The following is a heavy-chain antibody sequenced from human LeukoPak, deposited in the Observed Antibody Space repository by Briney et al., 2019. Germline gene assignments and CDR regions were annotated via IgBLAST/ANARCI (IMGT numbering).Heavy chain of an antibody. J-gene: IGHJ4*02. CDR1: GYSFTSYW. V-gene: IGHV5-51*01. D-gene: IGHD2-2*01. CDR3: ARRDETLGYCSSTSCYSQAVDY. CDR2: IYPGDSDT. Sequence: GESLKISCKGSGYSFTSYWIGWVRQMPGKGLEWMGIIYPGDSDTRYRPAFQGQVTISADKSISTAYLQWSSLKASDTAMYYCARRDETLGYCSSTSCYSQAVDYWGQGTLVTVSS.